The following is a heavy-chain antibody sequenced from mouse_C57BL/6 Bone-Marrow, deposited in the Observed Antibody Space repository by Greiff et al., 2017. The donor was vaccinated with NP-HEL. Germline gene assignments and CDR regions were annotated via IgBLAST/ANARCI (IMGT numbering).Heavy chain of an antibody. J-gene: IGHJ2*01. CDR3: ARSRDYYDVDG. V-gene: IGHV1-82*01. CDR2: IYPGDGDT. Sequence: VQLQQSGPELVKPGASVKISCKASGYAFSSSWMNWVKQRPGKALEWIGRIYPGDGDTNYNGKFKGKATLTADKSSSTAYMQLSSLTYEDSAVYFCARSRDYYDVDGRGQGTTLTVAS. D-gene: IGHD1-1*01. CDR1: GYAFSSSW.